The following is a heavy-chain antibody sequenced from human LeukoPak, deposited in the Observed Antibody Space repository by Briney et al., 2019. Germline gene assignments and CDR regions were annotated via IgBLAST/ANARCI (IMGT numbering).Heavy chain of an antibody. CDR1: GGSFSGYY. V-gene: IGHV4-34*01. CDR2: INHSGST. Sequence: SETLSLTCAVYGGSFSGYYWSWIRQPPGKGLEWIGEINHSGSTNYNPSLKSRVTISVDTSKNQFSLKLSSVTAADTAVYYCARGLPLRYFDWLSNWFDPWGQGTLVTVSS. D-gene: IGHD3-9*01. J-gene: IGHJ5*02. CDR3: ARGLPLRYFDWLSNWFDP.